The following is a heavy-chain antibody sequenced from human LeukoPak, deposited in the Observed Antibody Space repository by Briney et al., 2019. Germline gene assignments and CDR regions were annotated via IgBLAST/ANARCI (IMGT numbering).Heavy chain of an antibody. J-gene: IGHJ4*02. CDR2: INPNSGGT. V-gene: IGHV1-2*02. Sequence: ASVKVSRKASGYTFTGYYMHWVRQAPGQGLEWMGWINPNSGGTNYAQKFQGRVTMTRDTSISTAYMELSRLRSEDTAVYYCARGGRYYDSSGYYGLFGETKSIDYWGQGTLVTVSS. CDR3: ARGGRYYDSSGYYGLFGETKSIDY. CDR1: GYTFTGYY. D-gene: IGHD3-22*01.